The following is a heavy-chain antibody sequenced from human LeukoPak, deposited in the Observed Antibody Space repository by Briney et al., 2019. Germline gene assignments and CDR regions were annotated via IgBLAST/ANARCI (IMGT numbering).Heavy chain of an antibody. J-gene: IGHJ6*03. V-gene: IGHV3-30*02. D-gene: IGHD3-16*01. CDR2: IRYDGSNK. CDR1: GFTFSSYG. CDR3: AKVGGKAPNYYYYMDV. Sequence: GGSLRLSCAASGFTFSSYGMHWVRQAPGKGLEWVAFIRYDGSNKYYADSVKGRFTISRDNSKNTLYLQMNSLRAEDTAVYYCAKVGGKAPNYYYYMDVWGKGTTVTVSS.